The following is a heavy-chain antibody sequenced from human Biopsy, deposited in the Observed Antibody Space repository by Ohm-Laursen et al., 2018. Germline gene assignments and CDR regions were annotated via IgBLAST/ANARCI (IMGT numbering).Heavy chain of an antibody. J-gene: IGHJ5*02. Sequence: SLSLSCTASGFTSSDDRMDGVGRTRGPGLEGVPSMRSGGSQIYYADSVKGRFNISKENGKNSLYLHMNSLRAEDTAVYYCATDVVPAFIEADGLDPWGQGHLVSVS. CDR3: ATDVVPAFIEADGLDP. CDR1: GFTSSDDR. V-gene: IGHV3-21*01. D-gene: IGHD5-18*01. CDR2: MRSGGSQI.